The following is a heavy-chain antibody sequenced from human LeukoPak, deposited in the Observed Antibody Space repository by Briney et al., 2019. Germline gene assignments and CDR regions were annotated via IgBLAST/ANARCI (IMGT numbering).Heavy chain of an antibody. D-gene: IGHD1-26*01. CDR2: INHSGST. Sequence: SETLSLTCAVYGGSFSGYYWSWIRQPPGKGLEWIGEINHSGSTNYNPSLKSRVTISVDTSKNQFSLKLSSVTAADTAVYYCARECGSYDFDYWGQGTLVTVSS. CDR1: GGSFSGYY. V-gene: IGHV4-34*01. CDR3: ARECGSYDFDY. J-gene: IGHJ4*02.